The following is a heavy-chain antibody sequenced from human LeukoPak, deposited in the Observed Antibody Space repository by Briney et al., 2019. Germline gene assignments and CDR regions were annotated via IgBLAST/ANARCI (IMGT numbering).Heavy chain of an antibody. CDR3: ARPGITAFDI. CDR1: GFTFRSHA. J-gene: IGHJ3*02. V-gene: IGHV3-23*01. CDR2: IYENGGTT. D-gene: IGHD3-10*01. Sequence: GGSLRLSCVGSGFTFRSHAMSWVRQAPEKGLEFVSGIYENGGTTYYADSVKGRFSISRDNSKNTLYLQMNSLRAEDSAVYYCARPGITAFDIWGQGTMVTVSS.